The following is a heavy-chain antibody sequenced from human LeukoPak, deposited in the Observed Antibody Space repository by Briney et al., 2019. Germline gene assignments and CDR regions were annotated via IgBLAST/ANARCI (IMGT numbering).Heavy chain of an antibody. Sequence: SQTLSLTCTVSGDSISSGGLYWSWIRQHPGKGLEWIGYIYYSGSTYYNPSLKSRVTISVERSKNQFSLKLSSVTAADTAVYYCARVLYGSGSPYYYYGVDVWGRGTTVTVSS. CDR3: ARVLYGSGSPYYYYGVDV. J-gene: IGHJ6*02. V-gene: IGHV4-31*03. CDR1: GDSISSGGLY. D-gene: IGHD3-10*01. CDR2: IYYSGST.